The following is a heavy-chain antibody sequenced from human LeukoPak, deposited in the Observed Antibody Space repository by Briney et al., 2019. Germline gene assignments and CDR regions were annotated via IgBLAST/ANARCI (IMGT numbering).Heavy chain of an antibody. CDR3: ARSSHCSGGSCYSLTGVGY. CDR2: IYYSGST. CDR1: GGSISSSTYY. J-gene: IGHJ4*02. Sequence: SETLSLTCTVSGGSISSSTYYWSWIRQPPGKGLEWIGYIYYSGSTNYNPSLKSRVTMLVDTSKNQFSLKLSSVTAADTAVYYCARSSHCSGGSCYSLTGVGYWGQGTLVTVSS. V-gene: IGHV4-61*01. D-gene: IGHD2-15*01.